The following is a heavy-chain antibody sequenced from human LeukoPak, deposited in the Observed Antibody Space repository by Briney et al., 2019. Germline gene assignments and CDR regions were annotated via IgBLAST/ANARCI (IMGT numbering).Heavy chain of an antibody. CDR2: INANSGTT. CDR3: AREKVYGSWSYYGYYYYGMDV. D-gene: IGHD3-10*01. J-gene: IGHJ6*02. Sequence: GGSLRLSCAASGFAFSVYAMSWLRQPPGKGLEWVSTINANSGTTSYAASVKGRFTISRDNAKNSLYLQMNSLRAEDTAVYYCAREKVYGSWSYYGYYYYGMDVWGQGTTVTVSS. CDR1: GFAFSVYA. V-gene: IGHV3-23*01.